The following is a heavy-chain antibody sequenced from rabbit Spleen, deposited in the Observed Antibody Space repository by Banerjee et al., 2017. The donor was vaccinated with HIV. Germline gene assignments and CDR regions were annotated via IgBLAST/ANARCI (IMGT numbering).Heavy chain of an antibody. CDR3: AQTVVDNTSDALDL. J-gene: IGHJ4*01. CDR2: IDVVKRGTT. V-gene: IGHV1S40*01. Sequence: QSLEESGGDLVKPGASLTLTCTASGLDFSSSYWICWVRQAPGKGLEWIACIDVVKRGTTYYTSWAKGRFTISKTSSTTVTLQMTSLTAADTATYFCAQTVVDNTSDALDLWGPGTLVTVS. D-gene: IGHD1-1*01. CDR1: GLDFSSSYW.